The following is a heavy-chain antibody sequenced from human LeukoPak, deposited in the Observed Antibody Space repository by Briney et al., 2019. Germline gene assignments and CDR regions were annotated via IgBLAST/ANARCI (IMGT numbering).Heavy chain of an antibody. J-gene: IGHJ3*02. CDR1: GGSISSYY. CDR2: IYYRGST. CDR3: ARGLSGYYSDAFDI. Sequence: SETLSLTCTVSGGSISSYYWSWIRQPPGKGLEWIGYIYYRGSTNYNPSLKSRVTISVDTSKNQFSLKLSSVTAADTAVYYCARGLSGYYSDAFDIWGQGTMVTVSS. V-gene: IGHV4-59*01. D-gene: IGHD3-22*01.